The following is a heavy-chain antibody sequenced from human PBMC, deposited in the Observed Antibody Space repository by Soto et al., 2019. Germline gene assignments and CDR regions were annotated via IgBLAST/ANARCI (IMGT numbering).Heavy chain of an antibody. Sequence: QVQLVQSGAEVKKPGASVKVSCKASGYTFTSDDINWVRQATGQGLEWMGWMNPNRGNTGYAQKFQGRDTMTRNTSISTAYMELSSLRYEDTAVYYCARGVGYCSSTSCYVSGDYYYYYMDVWGKGTTVTVSS. D-gene: IGHD2-2*01. CDR1: GYTFTSDD. CDR2: MNPNRGNT. J-gene: IGHJ6*03. V-gene: IGHV1-8*01. CDR3: ARGVGYCSSTSCYVSGDYYYYYMDV.